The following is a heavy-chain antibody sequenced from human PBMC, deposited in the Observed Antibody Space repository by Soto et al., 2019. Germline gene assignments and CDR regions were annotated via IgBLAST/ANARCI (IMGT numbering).Heavy chain of an antibody. J-gene: IGHJ5*02. CDR1: GGSISSGGYY. D-gene: IGHD3-22*01. CDR3: ARVSYYYDSSGPKVSWFDP. CDR2: IYYSGST. V-gene: IGHV4-31*03. Sequence: SETLSLTCTVSGGSISSGGYYWSWIRQHPGKGLEWIGYIYYSGSTYYNPSLKSRVTISVGTSKNQFSLKLSSVTAADTAVYYCARVSYYYDSSGPKVSWFDPWGQGTLVTVSS.